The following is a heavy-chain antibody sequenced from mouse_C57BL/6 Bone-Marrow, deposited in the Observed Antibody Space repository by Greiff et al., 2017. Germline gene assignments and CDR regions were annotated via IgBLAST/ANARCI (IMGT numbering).Heavy chain of an antibody. CDR3: AYYYSNYWYFDV. J-gene: IGHJ1*03. V-gene: IGHV1-59*01. CDR2: IDPSDSYT. D-gene: IGHD2-5*01. CDR1: GYTFTSYW. Sequence: QVQLQQPGAELVRPGTSVKLSCKASGYTFTSYWMHWVKQRPGQGLEWIGVIDPSDSYTNYNQKFKGKATLTVDTYSSTAYMQLSSLTSEDSAVYYCAYYYSNYWYFDVWGTGTTVTVSS.